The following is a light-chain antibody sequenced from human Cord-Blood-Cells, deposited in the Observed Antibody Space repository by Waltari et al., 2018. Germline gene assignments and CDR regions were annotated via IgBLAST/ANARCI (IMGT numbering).Light chain of an antibody. V-gene: IGKV1-5*03. CDR2: KAS. J-gene: IGKJ1*01. CDR3: QQYNSYWT. Sequence: DIQMTQSPSTLSASVGDRVTITCRASQSISNWLAWYQQKPGKAPKRLIYKASSLESGVPSRCSGSGSGTEFTLTISSLQPDDFATYYCQQYNSYWTFCQGTKVEIK. CDR1: QSISNW.